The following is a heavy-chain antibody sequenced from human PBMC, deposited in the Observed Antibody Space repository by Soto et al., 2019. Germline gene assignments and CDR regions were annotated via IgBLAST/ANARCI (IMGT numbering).Heavy chain of an antibody. CDR2: IYYSGST. CDR3: ARALAASGSDYYGAGRPNYDCDI. J-gene: IGHJ3*02. Sequence: QVQLQESGPGLVKPSETLSLTCTVSGGSISSYYWSWIRQPQGKGLEWIGYIYYSGSTNYNPSLKSRVTISVDTSKNQYCLKLSSVTAADTAVYYCARALAASGSDYYGAGRPNYDCDIWGQGTMVTVSA. CDR1: GGSISSYY. D-gene: IGHD3-10*01. V-gene: IGHV4-59*01.